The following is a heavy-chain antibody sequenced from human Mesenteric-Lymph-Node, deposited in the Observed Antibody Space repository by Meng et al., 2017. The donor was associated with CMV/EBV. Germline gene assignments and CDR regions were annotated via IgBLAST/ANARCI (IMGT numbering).Heavy chain of an antibody. CDR1: GGSISSSNW. V-gene: IGHV4-4*02. D-gene: IGHD2-15*01. J-gene: IGHJ4*02. Sequence: SGGSISSSNWWNWVRQPPGKGLEWIGEIYQSGRTHYNPSLKSRVTISVDKSKSQFSLKVASLTAADTAVYYCAGIDCSGGSCHSIDYWGQGALVTVSS. CDR3: AGIDCSGGSCHSIDY. CDR2: IYQSGRT.